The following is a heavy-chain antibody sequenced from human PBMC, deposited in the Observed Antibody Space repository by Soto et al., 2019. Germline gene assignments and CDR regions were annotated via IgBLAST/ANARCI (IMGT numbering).Heavy chain of an antibody. D-gene: IGHD2-21*02. Sequence: GESLRISCQGSGYNLINSFSSYWIGWARQMPGKGLEWMGIIYPAASDIRYNPSFQGQITISADKSTSTAYLQWSSLKASDTAMYYCARVRRMTADDARPPAYYYYGMDVWGQGTTVTVSS. CDR3: ARVRRMTADDARPPAYYYYGMDV. J-gene: IGHJ6*02. V-gene: IGHV5-51*01. CDR1: GYNLINSFSSYW. CDR2: IYPAASDI.